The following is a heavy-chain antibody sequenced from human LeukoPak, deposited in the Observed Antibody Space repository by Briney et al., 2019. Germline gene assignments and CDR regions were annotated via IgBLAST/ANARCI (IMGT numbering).Heavy chain of an antibody. CDR2: INHSGRT. Sequence: SETLSLTCAVYGGSFSGYYWSWIRQPPGKGLEWIGEINHSGRTNYNSSLKSRVTISVDTSKNQSSLKLISVRAEDTAVYYCAKCVRGTATSDYWGQGTLVTVSS. CDR1: GGSFSGYY. J-gene: IGHJ4*02. D-gene: IGHD1-1*01. CDR3: AKCVRGTATSDY. V-gene: IGHV4-34*01.